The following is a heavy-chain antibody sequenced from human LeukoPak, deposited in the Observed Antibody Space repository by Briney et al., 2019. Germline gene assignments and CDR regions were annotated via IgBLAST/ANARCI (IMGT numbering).Heavy chain of an antibody. Sequence: GGSLRLSCAASGFTFDDYTMHWVRQAPGKGLEWVSLISWDGGSTYHADSVKGRLTISRDNSKNSLYLQMNSLRTEDTALYYCAKGRGRYNDTSGYYYARILDYWGQGTLVTVSS. D-gene: IGHD3-22*01. CDR2: ISWDGGST. CDR1: GFTFDDYT. J-gene: IGHJ4*02. V-gene: IGHV3-43*01. CDR3: AKGRGRYNDTSGYYYARILDY.